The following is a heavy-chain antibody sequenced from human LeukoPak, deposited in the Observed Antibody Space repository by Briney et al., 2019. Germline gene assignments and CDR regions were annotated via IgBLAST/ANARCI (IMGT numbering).Heavy chain of an antibody. V-gene: IGHV4-31*03. CDR1: GGSFSSGAYY. CDR2: IHYSGST. Sequence: SQTLSLTCTVSGGSFSSGAYYWSWIRQLPGKGLEWFVFIHYSGSTFYNPSLKSRVSISVDTSKNQLSLKLSSVTAADTAFYYCARDSGYDSSGFYYGGFDPWGQGTLVTVSS. CDR3: ARDSGYDSSGFYYGGFDP. D-gene: IGHD3-22*01. J-gene: IGHJ5*02.